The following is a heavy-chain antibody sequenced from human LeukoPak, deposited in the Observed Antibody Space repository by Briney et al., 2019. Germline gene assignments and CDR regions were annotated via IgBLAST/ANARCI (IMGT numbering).Heavy chain of an antibody. V-gene: IGHV4-34*01. Sequence: SETLSLTCAVYGGSFSGYYWSWIRQPPGKGLEWIGEINHSGSTNYNPSLKSRVTISVNTSKNQFSLKLSSVIAADTAVYYCARSVPFDPWGQGTLVTVSS. CDR3: ARSVPFDP. CDR1: GGSFSGYY. CDR2: INHSGST. J-gene: IGHJ5*02.